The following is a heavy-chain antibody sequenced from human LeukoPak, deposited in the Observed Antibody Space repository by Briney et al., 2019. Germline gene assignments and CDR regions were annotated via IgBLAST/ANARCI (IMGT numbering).Heavy chain of an antibody. V-gene: IGHV3-9*01. J-gene: IGHJ4*02. D-gene: IGHD1-1*01. CDR3: ARVTSWRTGFDY. CDR1: GFSFEAYG. CDR2: ITWNSDDM. Sequence: GRSLRLSCAASGFSFEAYGMYWVRQAPGKGLEWVSGITWNSDDMAYADSVKGRFTISRDNAKNCLYLQMNSLTVEDTALYYCARVTSWRTGFDYWGQGTLVTVSS.